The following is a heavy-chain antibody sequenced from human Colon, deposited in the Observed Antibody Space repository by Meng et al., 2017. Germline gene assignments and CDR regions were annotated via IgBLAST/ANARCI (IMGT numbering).Heavy chain of an antibody. V-gene: IGHV6-1*01. J-gene: IGHJ4*02. CDR3: TTWYGEY. CDR1: GDSVSSNRAL. Sequence: QGQLQQAGPGLVQPPQTLSLTCAISGDSVSSNRALWHWVRQSPSRGLEWLGQTYYRSEWQNHYGVSVKSRITINADTSRNHFSLHLNSVTPEDTAVYYCTTWYGEYWGQGTLVTVSS. CDR2: TYYRSEWQN. D-gene: IGHD3-10*01.